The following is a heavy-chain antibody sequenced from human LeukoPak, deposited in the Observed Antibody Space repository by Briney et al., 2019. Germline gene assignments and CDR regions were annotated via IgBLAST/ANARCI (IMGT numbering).Heavy chain of an antibody. J-gene: IGHJ4*02. V-gene: IGHV3-53*01. Sequence: GGSVRLSCAASGFIVSNNYMIWVRQAPGQGLEWVSVIYSGGSTGYADSVKGRFTISRDNSKNTVYLQMNSLRAEDTAVYFCARSPHYDSSGYYYYFDYWGQGTLVTVSS. D-gene: IGHD3-22*01. CDR2: IYSGGST. CDR3: ARSPHYDSSGYYYYFDY. CDR1: GFIVSNNY.